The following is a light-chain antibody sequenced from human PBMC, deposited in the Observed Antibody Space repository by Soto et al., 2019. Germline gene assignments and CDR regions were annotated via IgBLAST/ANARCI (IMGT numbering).Light chain of an antibody. J-gene: IGKJ4*02. Sequence: IQMTQSPSSLSASVGDRVTITCLASQGISNELGWYQQRPGKAPKVLIYGASNLQSGVPSRFSGSASGTDFTLTISSLQPEDFATYYCLQDYTYPWTFGGGTKVDIK. CDR2: GAS. V-gene: IGKV1-6*01. CDR1: QGISNE. CDR3: LQDYTYPWT.